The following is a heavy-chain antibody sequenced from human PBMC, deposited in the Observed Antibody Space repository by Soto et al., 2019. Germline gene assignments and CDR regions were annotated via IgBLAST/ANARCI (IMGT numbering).Heavy chain of an antibody. CDR1: GFTVSSNY. CDR3: ASSGRKNCFDY. CDR2: IYSGGST. D-gene: IGHD5-12*01. J-gene: IGHJ4*02. V-gene: IGHV3-66*01. Sequence: EVQLVESGGGLVQPGGSLRLSCAASGFTVSSNYMSWVRQAPGKGLEWVSIIYSGGSTYYADSVKGRFTISRDNSKTTLYLQMNSLRAEDTAMYYCASSGRKNCFDYWGQGTLVTVSS.